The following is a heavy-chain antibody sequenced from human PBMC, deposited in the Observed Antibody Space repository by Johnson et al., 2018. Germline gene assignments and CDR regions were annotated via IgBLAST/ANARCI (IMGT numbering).Heavy chain of an antibody. J-gene: IGHJ3*02. Sequence: QVQLVESGGGVVQPGRSLRLSCAASGFTFSSYPMHWVRQAPGKGLEWVAVISYDGSTKYYADSVKGRFTISRGNYKDTLYLQMKSLRAEDTAGYYCARSSGSGSYWFAFDIWGQGTKVTVSS. CDR3: ARSSGSGSYWFAFDI. CDR2: ISYDGSTK. D-gene: IGHD3-10*01. CDR1: GFTFSSYP. V-gene: IGHV3-30-3*01.